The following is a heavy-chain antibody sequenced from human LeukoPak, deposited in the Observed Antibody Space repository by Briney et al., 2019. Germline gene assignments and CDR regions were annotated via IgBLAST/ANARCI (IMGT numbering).Heavy chain of an antibody. CDR2: ISSSSSYI. D-gene: IGHD3-16*01. CDR1: GFTFSSYS. CDR3: ASKTFSQYYFDY. Sequence: PGGSLRLSCAASGFTFSSYSMNWVRQAPGKGLEWVSSISSSSSYIYYADSVKGRFTISRDNAKNSLYLQMNSLRAEDTAVYYCASKTFSQYYFDYWGQGTLVTVSS. J-gene: IGHJ4*02. V-gene: IGHV3-21*01.